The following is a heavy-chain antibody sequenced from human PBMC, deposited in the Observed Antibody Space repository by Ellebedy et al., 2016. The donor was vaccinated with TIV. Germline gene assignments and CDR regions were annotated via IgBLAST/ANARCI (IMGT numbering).Heavy chain of an antibody. CDR1: GFTFSSYA. CDR2: ISGSGGST. CDR3: ARLGVIAAAGASDS. J-gene: IGHJ4*02. Sequence: GESLKISCAASGFTFSSYAMSWVRQAPGKGLEWVSAISGSGGSTYYADSVKGRFTTSRDNAGNSLYLQMNSLRAEDTAVYYCARLGVIAAAGASDSWGQGTLVIVSS. V-gene: IGHV3-23*01. D-gene: IGHD6-13*01.